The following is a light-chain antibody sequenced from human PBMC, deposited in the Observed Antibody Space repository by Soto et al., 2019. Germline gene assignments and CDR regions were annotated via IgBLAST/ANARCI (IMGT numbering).Light chain of an antibody. CDR2: AAS. CDR3: QQSYSSPRT. Sequence: DIQMTQSPACVSVSLVDRSTITSRASQSMSSYLNWYQQKPGKAPKLLIYAASSLQSGVTSRFSGSGSGTDFTLTISSLQPEDFSTYHCQQSYSSPRTFGLGTKVDIK. CDR1: QSMSSY. V-gene: IGKV1-39*01. J-gene: IGKJ1*01.